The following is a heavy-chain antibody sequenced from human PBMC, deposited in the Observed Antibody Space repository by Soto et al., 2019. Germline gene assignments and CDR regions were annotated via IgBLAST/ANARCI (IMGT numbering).Heavy chain of an antibody. CDR1: GYTFTSYG. V-gene: IGHV1-18*01. D-gene: IGHD2-8*01. CDR3: ARGGKYCTNVVCSFYVMDV. CDR2: ISAYNGNT. J-gene: IGHJ6*02. Sequence: QVQLVQSGAEVKKPGASVKVSCKASGYTFTSYGISWVRQAPGQGLEWMGWISAYNGNTNYAQKFQGRVTMTTDTSTSTASMELRSVRSDDTAVDYCARGGKYCTNVVCSFYVMDVWGQGTTVTVSS.